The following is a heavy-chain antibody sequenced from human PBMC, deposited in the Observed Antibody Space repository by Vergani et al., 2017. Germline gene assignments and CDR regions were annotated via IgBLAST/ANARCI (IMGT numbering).Heavy chain of an antibody. J-gene: IGHJ4*02. CDR2: IYSGGST. CDR3: ARNWNASYFDY. Sequence: EVQLVESGGGLVQPGGSLRLSCAASGFTVSSNYMSWVRQAPGKGLEWVSVIYSGGSTDYADSVKGRFTISRHNSKNTLYLQMNSLRAEDTAVYYCARNWNASYFDYWGQGTLVTVSS. V-gene: IGHV3-53*04. D-gene: IGHD1-1*01. CDR1: GFTVSSNY.